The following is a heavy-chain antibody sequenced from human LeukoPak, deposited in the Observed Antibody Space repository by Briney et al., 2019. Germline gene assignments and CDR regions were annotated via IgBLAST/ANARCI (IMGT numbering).Heavy chain of an antibody. V-gene: IGHV4-59*12. CDR2: IYYSGTT. CDR3: ARGYGSGSYYGAFDI. J-gene: IGHJ3*02. Sequence: QVQLQESGPGLVKPSETLSLTCTVSGGSISSYYWSWIRQPPGKGLEWVGYIYYSGTTNYNPSLKSRVTISVDRSKNQFSLRLSSVTAADTAVYYCARGYGSGSYYGAFDIWGQGTMVTVSS. CDR1: GGSISSYY. D-gene: IGHD3-10*01.